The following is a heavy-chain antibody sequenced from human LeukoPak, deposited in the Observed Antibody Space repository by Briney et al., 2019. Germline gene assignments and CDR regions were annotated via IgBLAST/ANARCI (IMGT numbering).Heavy chain of an antibody. CDR2: IGLGGSNI. J-gene: IGHJ4*02. D-gene: IGHD2-2*01. Sequence: GGSLRLSCAVSGFTFSSYEMTWVRQASGKGLEWVSYIGLGGSNIYYADSVRGRFTISRDNAKNSLYLQMNSLRAEDTAVYYCARDAGSSVRGIFDYWGQGTLVTVSS. V-gene: IGHV3-48*03. CDR1: GFTFSSYE. CDR3: ARDAGSSVRGIFDY.